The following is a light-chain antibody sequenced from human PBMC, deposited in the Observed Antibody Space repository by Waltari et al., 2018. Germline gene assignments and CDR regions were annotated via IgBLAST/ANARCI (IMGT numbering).Light chain of an antibody. CDR2: EGN. CDR1: SSDVGRYNQ. J-gene: IGLJ3*02. Sequence: QSALTQPASVSGSPGQSITISCTGTSSDVGRYNQVSWYQQHPGKAPKLIIYEGNKWPSGVSNRFSGSKSGNTASLTISGLQAEDEADYYCCSYAGSSTWVFGGGTKLTVL. V-gene: IGLV2-23*01. CDR3: CSYAGSSTWV.